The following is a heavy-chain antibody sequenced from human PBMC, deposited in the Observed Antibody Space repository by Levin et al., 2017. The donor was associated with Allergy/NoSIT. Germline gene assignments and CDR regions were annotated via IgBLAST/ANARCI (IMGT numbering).Heavy chain of an antibody. CDR2: ISWNSGSI. J-gene: IGHJ6*02. V-gene: IGHV3-9*01. CDR3: AKGKTTVTGYYYGMDV. CDR1: GFTFDDYA. D-gene: IGHD4-17*01. Sequence: GGSLRLSCAASGFTFDDYAMHWVRQAPGKGLEWVSGISWNSGSIGYADSVKGRFTISRDNAKNSLYLQMNSLRAEDTALYYCAKGKTTVTGYYYGMDVWGQGTTVTVSS.